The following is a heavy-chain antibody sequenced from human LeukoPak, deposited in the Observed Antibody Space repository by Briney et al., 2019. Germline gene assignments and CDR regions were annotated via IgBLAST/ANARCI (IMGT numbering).Heavy chain of an antibody. CDR3: AGDRYFYYYGMDV. CDR2: INPRSTYT. Sequence: GGSLRLSCAASGFTFSDYCMSWIRQAPGKGLEWVSYINPRSTYTDYADSVKGRFTVTRDNAKNSLYLQMDSLRADDTAMYYCAGDRYFYYYGMDVWGQGTTVTVSS. CDR1: GFTFSDYC. J-gene: IGHJ6*02. V-gene: IGHV3-11*05.